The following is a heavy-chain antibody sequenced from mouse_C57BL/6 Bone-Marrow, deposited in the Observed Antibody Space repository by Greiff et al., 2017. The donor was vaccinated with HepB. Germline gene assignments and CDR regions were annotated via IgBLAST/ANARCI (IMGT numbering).Heavy chain of an antibody. Sequence: EVHLVESGPGLVKPSQSLSLTCSVTGYSITSGYYWNWIRQFPGNKLEWVGNISYDGSNNYNPTIKNRISITRDKSKNPFFLKLNSVTTEDTATYSCARLAWFAYWGQGTLVTVSA. CDR1: GYSITSGYY. V-gene: IGHV3-6*01. CDR3: ARLAWFAY. J-gene: IGHJ3*01. CDR2: ISYDGSN.